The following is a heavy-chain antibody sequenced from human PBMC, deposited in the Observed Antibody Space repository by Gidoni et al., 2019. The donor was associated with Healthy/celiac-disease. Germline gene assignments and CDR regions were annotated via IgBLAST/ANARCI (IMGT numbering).Heavy chain of an antibody. J-gene: IGHJ5*02. V-gene: IGHV3-30*04. CDR1: GFTFSSYA. D-gene: IGHD4-17*01. CDR2: ISYDGSNK. CDR3: AKDYGDLGNWFDP. Sequence: QVQLVESGGGVVQPGRSLRLSCAASGFTFSSYAMHWVRQAPGKGLEWVAVISYDGSNKYYADSVKGRFTISRDNSKNTLYLQMNSLRAEDTAVYYCAKDYGDLGNWFDPWGQGTLVTVSS.